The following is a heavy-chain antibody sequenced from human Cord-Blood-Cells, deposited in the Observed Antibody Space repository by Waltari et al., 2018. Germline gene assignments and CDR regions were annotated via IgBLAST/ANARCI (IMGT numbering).Heavy chain of an antibody. Sequence: EVQLVESGGGLIQPGGSLRLSCAASGFTVSSNYMSWVRQAPGKGRGVVSGIYCVGSTNDAAPGKGRFTISRDNSKNSLYLQMNSLRAEYTAGYYWARVGWGRGNWFDPWGQGTLVTVSS. V-gene: IGHV3-53*01. D-gene: IGHD3-16*01. CDR2: IYCVGST. CDR1: GFTVSSNY. J-gene: IGHJ5*02. CDR3: ARVGWGRGNWFDP.